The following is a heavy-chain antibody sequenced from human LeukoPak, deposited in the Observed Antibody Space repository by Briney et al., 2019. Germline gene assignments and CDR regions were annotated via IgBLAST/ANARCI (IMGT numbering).Heavy chain of an antibody. CDR1: GFTFSSHE. V-gene: IGHV3-48*03. J-gene: IGHJ4*02. CDR3: ARDSGSGTSGNEFDY. CDR2: ISEGGDLI. Sequence: PGGSLRLSCAASGFTFSSHEMNWARKAPGKGLEWVSYISEGGDLIYYAEFVKGRFTVSRDNAKNVLFLQMSGLRVEDTAVYYCARDSGSGTSGNEFDYWGQGTLVSVSS. D-gene: IGHD1/OR15-1a*01.